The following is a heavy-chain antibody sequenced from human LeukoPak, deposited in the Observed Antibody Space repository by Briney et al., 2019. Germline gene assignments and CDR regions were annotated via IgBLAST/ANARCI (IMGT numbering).Heavy chain of an antibody. J-gene: IGHJ4*02. V-gene: IGHV3-9*01. Sequence: GGSLRLSCAASGFTFSSYAMSWVRQAPGKGLEWVSGISWNSGSIGYADSVKGRFTISRDNAKNSLYLQMNSLRVEDTALYYCAKGIVVPAALLDYWGQGTLVTVSS. CDR3: AKGIVVPAALLDY. CDR1: GFTFSSYA. CDR2: ISWNSGSI. D-gene: IGHD2-2*01.